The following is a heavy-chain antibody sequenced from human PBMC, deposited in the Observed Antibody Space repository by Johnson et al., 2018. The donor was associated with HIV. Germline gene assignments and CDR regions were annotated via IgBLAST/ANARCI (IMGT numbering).Heavy chain of an antibody. J-gene: IGHJ3*01. D-gene: IGHD6-6*01. V-gene: IGHV3-15*01. Sequence: EVQLVESGGGLVKPGGSLRLSCAASGFTFSNAWMNWVRQAPGKGLEWVGRIKSKTDGGTIDYAAPVKDRLTISRDDSRNTLYLQMKSLRDEDTAVYYCATAQQLVPGGDAFDVWGQGTLVTVSS. CDR1: GFTFSNAW. CDR2: IKSKTDGGTI. CDR3: ATAQQLVPGGDAFDV.